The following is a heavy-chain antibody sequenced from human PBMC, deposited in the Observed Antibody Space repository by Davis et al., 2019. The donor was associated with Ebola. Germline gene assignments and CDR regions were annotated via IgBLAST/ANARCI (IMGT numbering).Heavy chain of an antibody. CDR1: GFTFSSYS. CDR2: ISSSSSYI. V-gene: IGHV3-21*01. Sequence: PGGSLRLSCAASGFTFSSYSMNWVRQAPGKGLEWVSSISSSSSYIYYADSVKGRFTISRDNAKNSLYLQMNSLRAEDTAVYYCARFGWFRELYPDYWGQGTLVTVSS. J-gene: IGHJ4*02. CDR3: ARFGWFRELYPDY. D-gene: IGHD3-10*01.